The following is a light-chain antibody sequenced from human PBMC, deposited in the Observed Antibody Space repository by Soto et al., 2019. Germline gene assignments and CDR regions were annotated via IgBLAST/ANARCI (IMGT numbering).Light chain of an antibody. CDR3: TSPTPGSLYV. J-gene: IGLJ1*01. CDR2: MVS. CDR1: SSDVGGHNY. V-gene: IGLV2-14*01. Sequence: QSALTQPASVSGSSGQSITISCTGTSSDVGGHNYVSWYQQYPGRVPKLLIYMVSNRPSGVSNRFSGSKSGNTASLTISGLQAEDEADYFCTSPTPGSLYVFGTGTKLTVL.